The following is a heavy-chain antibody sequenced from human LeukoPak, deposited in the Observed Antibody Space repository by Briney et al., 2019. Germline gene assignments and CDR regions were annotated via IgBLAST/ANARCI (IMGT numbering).Heavy chain of an antibody. CDR2: IKQDGSEK. CDR1: GFTFCSHW. Sequence: PGGSLRLSCSASGFTFCSHWMIWVPQAPGKGLEWVANIKQDGSEKYYVDSVKGRFTISRDNAKNSLYLQMNSLRAEDTALYYCARTITGVGEYYFDYWGQGTLVTVSS. CDR3: ARTITGVGEYYFDY. J-gene: IGHJ4*02. D-gene: IGHD5-12*01. V-gene: IGHV3-7*03.